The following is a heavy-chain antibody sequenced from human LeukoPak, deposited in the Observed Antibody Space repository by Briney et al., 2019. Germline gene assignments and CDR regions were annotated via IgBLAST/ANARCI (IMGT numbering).Heavy chain of an antibody. J-gene: IGHJ4*02. Sequence: GESLRLSCAASGFSVSTSYMSWVRQAPGKGPEYVSVLYDSGDTYYAESVKGRFTISRDNSKNTVYLQMNSLRVEDTAVYYCARAAYDSGGYTANHDFWGQGTLVTVSS. D-gene: IGHD3-22*01. V-gene: IGHV3-53*01. CDR2: LYDSGDT. CDR1: GFSVSTSY. CDR3: ARAAYDSGGYTANHDF.